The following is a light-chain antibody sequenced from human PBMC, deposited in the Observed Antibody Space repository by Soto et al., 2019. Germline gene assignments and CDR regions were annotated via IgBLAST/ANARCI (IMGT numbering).Light chain of an antibody. J-gene: IGKJ5*01. CDR1: QSVTSK. CDR2: GAS. V-gene: IGKV3-20*01. Sequence: MTQSPATLSVSPGERATLSCRASQSVTSKLSWYQQKPGQAPRLLIYGASNRATDIPDRFSGRGSGTDFTLTISRLEPEDFAVYYCQQYGSSPPSSTFGQGTRLEIK. CDR3: QQYGSSPPSST.